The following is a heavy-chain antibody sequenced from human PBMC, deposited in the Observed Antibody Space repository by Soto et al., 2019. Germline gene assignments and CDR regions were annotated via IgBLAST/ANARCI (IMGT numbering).Heavy chain of an antibody. V-gene: IGHV1-69*14. Sequence: QVQLVQSGAEVRKPGSSVKVSCKASGGSFRREAINWVRQAPGQGPEWMGNILPFFGTADYAQKFQGRVTITADMSTTTVYMELSSLRVEDTAVYYCARGHEFGGNSDAFEVWGQGTTVIVSS. D-gene: IGHD2-15*01. CDR3: ARGHEFGGNSDAFEV. J-gene: IGHJ3*01. CDR2: ILPFFGTA. CDR1: GGSFRREA.